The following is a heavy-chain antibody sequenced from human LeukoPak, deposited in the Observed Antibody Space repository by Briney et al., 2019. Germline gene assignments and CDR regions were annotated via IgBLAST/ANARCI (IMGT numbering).Heavy chain of an antibody. CDR2: IYYSGST. Sequence: SETLSLTCTVSGGSISSSSYYWGWIRQPPGKGLEWIGSIYYSGSTYYNPSLKSRVTISVDTSKNQFSLKLSSVTAADTAVYYCARWGRYNPWTSYDILTGYSTRIFDYWGQGTLVTVSS. CDR3: ARWGRYNPWTSYDILTGYSTRIFDY. V-gene: IGHV4-39*07. D-gene: IGHD3-9*01. J-gene: IGHJ4*02. CDR1: GGSISSSSYY.